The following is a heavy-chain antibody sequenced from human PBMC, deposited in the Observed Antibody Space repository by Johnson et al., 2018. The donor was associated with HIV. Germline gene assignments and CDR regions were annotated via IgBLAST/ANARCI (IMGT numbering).Heavy chain of an antibody. CDR2: ISYDGSNK. J-gene: IGHJ3*02. D-gene: IGHD4-11*01. CDR1: GFTFSSYA. V-gene: IGHV3-30-3*01. CDR3: ARSVHDYSDYLWGRDAFDI. Sequence: QVQLVESGGGVVQPGRSLRLSCAASGFTFSSYAMHWVRQAPGKGREWVAVISYDGSNKYYADSVKGRFTISSDNSKNTLYLQMNNLRLGDTAVYYCARSVHDYSDYLWGRDAFDIWGQGTMVIVSS.